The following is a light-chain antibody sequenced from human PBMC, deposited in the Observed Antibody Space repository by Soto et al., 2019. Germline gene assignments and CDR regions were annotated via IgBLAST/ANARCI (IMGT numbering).Light chain of an antibody. Sequence: QSVLTQPPSVSAAPGQKVTISCSGSSFNIGNNYVSWFQQLPGTAPKLLIYDSNKRPSGIPDRFSGSKSGTSATLDITGLQTGDEADYYCATWDSILTGEVFGGGTKLTVL. CDR3: ATWDSILTGEV. J-gene: IGLJ2*01. V-gene: IGLV1-51*01. CDR1: SFNIGNNY. CDR2: DSN.